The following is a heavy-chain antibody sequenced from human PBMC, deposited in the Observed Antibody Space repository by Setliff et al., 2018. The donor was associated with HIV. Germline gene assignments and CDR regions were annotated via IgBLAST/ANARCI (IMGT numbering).Heavy chain of an antibody. CDR3: ARDDVYVWGPGGIDY. CDR2: INPSSGST. Sequence: ASVKVSCKASGYTFTSYYMHWVRQAPGQGLEWMGIINPSSGSTTYAQKFQGRVTMTRDTSTGTVYMELSSLRSEDTAVYYCARDDVYVWGPGGIDYWGQGTLVTVSS. J-gene: IGHJ4*02. D-gene: IGHD3-16*01. CDR1: GYTFTSYY. V-gene: IGHV1-46*01.